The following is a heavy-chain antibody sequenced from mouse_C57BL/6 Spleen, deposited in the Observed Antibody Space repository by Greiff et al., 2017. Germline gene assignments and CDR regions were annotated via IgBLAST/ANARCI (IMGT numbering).Heavy chain of an antibody. D-gene: IGHD1-1*01. CDR3: ARSYCYGSSYWYFDV. CDR2: IYPGDGDT. J-gene: IGHJ1*03. Sequence: QVQLQQSGPELVKPGASVKFSCKASGYAFSSSWMNWVKQRPGKGLEWIGRIYPGDGDTNYNGKFKGKATLTADKSSSTAYMQLSSLTSEDSAVYFCARSYCYGSSYWYFDVWGTGTTVTVSS. V-gene: IGHV1-82*01. CDR1: GYAFSSSW.